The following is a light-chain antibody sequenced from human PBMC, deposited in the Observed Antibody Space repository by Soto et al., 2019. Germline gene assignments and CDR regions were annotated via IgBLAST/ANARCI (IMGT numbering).Light chain of an antibody. CDR2: ESS. V-gene: IGKV1-13*02. Sequence: AIPLTQSPSSLSASVGDRVTITCRASQGISTLLAWYQQKPGKAPKVLIYESSLLQSGVPSRFSGSGSGTDFTLTISRLQPEDFATYYCQHFKSFPITFGQGTRLEIK. J-gene: IGKJ5*01. CDR3: QHFKSFPIT. CDR1: QGISTL.